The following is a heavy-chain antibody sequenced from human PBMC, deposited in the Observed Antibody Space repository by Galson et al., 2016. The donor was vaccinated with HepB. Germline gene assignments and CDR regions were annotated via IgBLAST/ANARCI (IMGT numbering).Heavy chain of an antibody. CDR2: ISSTSVYK. D-gene: IGHD4-23*01. Sequence: SLRLSCAASGFTFSSYTMNWVRQAPGKGLEWVSSISSTSVYKYYADSMKGRLTISRDNAKNSLYLHMSSLRAEDTAVYYCAREGVWGGSYYGGFDYWGQGTLVTVSS. J-gene: IGHJ4*02. CDR1: GFTFSSYT. CDR3: AREGVWGGSYYGGFDY. V-gene: IGHV3-21*04.